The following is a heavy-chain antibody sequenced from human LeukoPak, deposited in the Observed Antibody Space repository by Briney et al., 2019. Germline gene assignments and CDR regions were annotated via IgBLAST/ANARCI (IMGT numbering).Heavy chain of an antibody. J-gene: IGHJ5*02. Sequence: GGSLRLSCAASGFTFSSYWMSWVRQAPGKGLEWVANIKQDGSEKYYVDSVKGRFTISRDNAKNSLYLQMNSLRAEDTAVYYCARDLLTVTTYAGWFDPWGQGTLVTVSS. CDR2: IKQDGSEK. D-gene: IGHD4-17*01. V-gene: IGHV3-7*03. CDR3: ARDLLTVTTYAGWFDP. CDR1: GFTFSSYW.